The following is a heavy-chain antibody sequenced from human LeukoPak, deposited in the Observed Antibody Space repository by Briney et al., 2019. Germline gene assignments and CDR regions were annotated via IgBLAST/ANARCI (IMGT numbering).Heavy chain of an antibody. CDR3: ARDSYSYGLSVYYYYYMDV. V-gene: IGHV3-7*01. D-gene: IGHD5-18*01. CDR1: GFTFSSYW. Sequence: GGSLRLSCAASGFTFSSYWMTWVRQAPGKGLEWVANIKQDGSEKHYVDSVKGRFTISRDNAKNSLYLQMNSLRAEDTAVYYCARDSYSYGLSVYYYYYMDVWGKGTTVTVSS. CDR2: IKQDGSEK. J-gene: IGHJ6*03.